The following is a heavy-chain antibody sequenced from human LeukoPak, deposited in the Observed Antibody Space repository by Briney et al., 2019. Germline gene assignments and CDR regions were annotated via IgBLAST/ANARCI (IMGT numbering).Heavy chain of an antibody. CDR2: ISSSSSYT. V-gene: IGHV3-11*06. CDR3: ARSFHCSGGRCYLDFLL. Sequence: GGSLILSCAASGFTFSDYYMSWIRQAPGKGLEWVSYISSSSSYTNYADSVKGRFTISRDNSKNSLYLQMNSLRAGDSAVYYCARSFHCSGGRCYLDFLLWGQGTLVTASS. J-gene: IGHJ1*01. D-gene: IGHD2-15*01. CDR1: GFTFSDYY.